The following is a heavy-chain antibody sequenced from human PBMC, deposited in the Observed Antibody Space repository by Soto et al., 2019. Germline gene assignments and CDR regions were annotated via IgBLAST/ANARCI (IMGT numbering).Heavy chain of an antibody. V-gene: IGHV4-31*03. CDR1: GGSINSGGYY. CDR3: ARSVFP. Sequence: QVQLQESGPGLVKPSQTLSLTCTVSGGSINSGGYYWNWIRQHPGKGLEWIGYIYYSGSTYYNPSRARRVSISVDKTQNPFSLKLSSVTAADTAVYYCARSVFPWGQGTLVTVSS. J-gene: IGHJ5*02. CDR2: IYYSGST.